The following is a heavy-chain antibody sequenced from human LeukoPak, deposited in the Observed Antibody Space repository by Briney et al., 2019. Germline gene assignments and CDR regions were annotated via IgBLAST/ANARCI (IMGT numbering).Heavy chain of an antibody. J-gene: IGHJ3*01. CDR2: IYGSGGGT. Sequence: GGSLRLSCAASGFTFSSYWMSWVRQAPERGLEWVSAIYGSGGGTFYADSVKGRFTTSRDNSKNTLYLQMNSLRAEDTAVYYCARDPNGDYIGAFDFRGQGTMVTVSS. D-gene: IGHD4-17*01. CDR1: GFTFSSYW. V-gene: IGHV3-23*01. CDR3: ARDPNGDYIGAFDF.